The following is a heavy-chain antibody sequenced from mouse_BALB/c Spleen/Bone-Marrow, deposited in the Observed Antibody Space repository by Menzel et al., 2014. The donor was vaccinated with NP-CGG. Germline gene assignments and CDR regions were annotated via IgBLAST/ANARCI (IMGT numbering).Heavy chain of an antibody. J-gene: IGHJ3*01. CDR3: TRSLYYYPAY. CDR1: GYTFTNFW. V-gene: IGHV1S22*01. Sequence: LQQSGSELVRPGASVKLFCKASGYTFTNFWMHWVRQRPGQGLEWIGNVYPGSDTANYDEKFKSKATLTVDTSSSTAYMQLSSLTSEDSAVYYCTRSLYYYPAYWGQGTLVTVST. CDR2: VYPGSDTA. D-gene: IGHD2-1*01.